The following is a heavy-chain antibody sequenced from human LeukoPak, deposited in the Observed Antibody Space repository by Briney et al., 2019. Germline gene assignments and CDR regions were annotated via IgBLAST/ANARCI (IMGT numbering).Heavy chain of an antibody. D-gene: IGHD6-6*01. CDR3: ARAPARARLDY. J-gene: IGHJ4*02. CDR2: IKLDGSEQ. V-gene: IGHV3-7*01. CDR1: GFIFSRYW. Sequence: GGSLRLSCAASGFIFSRYWMYRVRQAPGKGLEWVASIKLDGSEQYYVDSVKGRFTISRDNAKSSLYLQMNSLRAEDTAVYFCARAPARARLDYWGQGTLVTVSS.